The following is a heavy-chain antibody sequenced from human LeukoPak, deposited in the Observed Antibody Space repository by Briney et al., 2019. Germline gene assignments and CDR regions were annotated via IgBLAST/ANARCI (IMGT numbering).Heavy chain of an antibody. CDR1: GYTFTGYY. Sequence: ASVKVSCKASGYTFTGYYMHWVRQAPGQGLEWMGWINPNSGGTNYAQKFQGRVTMTRDTSISTAYMELSRLRSGDTAVYYCAREHMTRVTLDYWGQGTLVTVSS. CDR2: INPNSGGT. D-gene: IGHD4-17*01. V-gene: IGHV1-2*02. J-gene: IGHJ4*02. CDR3: AREHMTRVTLDY.